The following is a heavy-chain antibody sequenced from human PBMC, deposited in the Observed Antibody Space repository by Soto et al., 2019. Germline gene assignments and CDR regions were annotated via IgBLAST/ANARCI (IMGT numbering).Heavy chain of an antibody. V-gene: IGHV4-59*07. Sequence: PSYSISIGCTVCRESMKIYDWSWFRQHPGKGLEWIGYIYYSGSTNYSPSLKSRVTISLDTSKNQFSLKLSSVTAADTAVYYCARAGAAARPFYYWGQGTLVTVS. D-gene: IGHD6-13*01. J-gene: IGHJ4*02. CDR2: IYYSGST. CDR3: ARAGAAARPFYY. CDR1: RESMKIYD.